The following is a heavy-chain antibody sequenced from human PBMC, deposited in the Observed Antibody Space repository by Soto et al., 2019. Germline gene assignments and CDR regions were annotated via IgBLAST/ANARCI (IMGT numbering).Heavy chain of an antibody. CDR1: GFTFSSYG. D-gene: IGHD2-21*01. J-gene: IGHJ5*02. V-gene: IGHV3-30*18. CDR3: ANSASLLAA. CDR2: ISYDGSNK. Sequence: GGSLRLSCAASGFTFSSYGMHWVRQAPGKGLEWVAVISYDGSNKYYADSVKGRFTISRDNSKNTLYLQMNSLRAEDTAVYYCANSASLLAAWGQGTLVIVSS.